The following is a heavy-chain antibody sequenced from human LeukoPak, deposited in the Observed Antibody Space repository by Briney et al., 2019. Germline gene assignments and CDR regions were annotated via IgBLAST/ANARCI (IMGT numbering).Heavy chain of an antibody. CDR3: ARDSRAVAADFDY. CDR1: GFTFSNYI. CDR2: ISSSGSYI. V-gene: IGHV3-21*01. D-gene: IGHD6-19*01. Sequence: GGSLRLSCAASGFTFSNYIMDWVRQAPGKGLEWVSSISSSGSYIYYADSVKGRFTISRDNAKNSLYLQMNSLRAEDTAEYFCARDSRAVAADFDYWGQGTLVTVSS. J-gene: IGHJ4*02.